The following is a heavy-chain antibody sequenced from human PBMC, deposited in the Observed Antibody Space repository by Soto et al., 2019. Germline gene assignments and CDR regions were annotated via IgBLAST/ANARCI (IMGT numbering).Heavy chain of an antibody. D-gene: IGHD3-10*01. CDR2: INSDGSTT. J-gene: IGHJ4*02. Sequence: EVQLVESGGGLVQTGGSLRLSCAASGFIFSGYWMHWVRQAPGKGLVWVSRINSDGSTTSYADSVKGRFTISRDNAKNTMYLQMNSRRAEDTAVYYCARLLGGSGRVIDYWGQGTLVTVSS. CDR1: GFIFSGYW. V-gene: IGHV3-74*01. CDR3: ARLLGGSGRVIDY.